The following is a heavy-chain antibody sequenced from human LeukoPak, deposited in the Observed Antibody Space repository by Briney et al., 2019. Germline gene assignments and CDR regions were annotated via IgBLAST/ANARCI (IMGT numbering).Heavy chain of an antibody. D-gene: IGHD2-15*01. V-gene: IGHV4-34*01. CDR3: ARGPYCRGGSCSIGLSNLYYFDY. CDR1: GGSFSGYY. CDR2: INHSGST. J-gene: IGHJ4*02. Sequence: PSETLSLTCAVYGGSFSGYYWSWIRQPPGKGPEWIGEINHSGSTNYNPSLKSRVTISVDTSKNQFSLKLSSVTAADTAVYYCARGPYCRGGSCSIGLSNLYYFDYWGQGTLVTVSS.